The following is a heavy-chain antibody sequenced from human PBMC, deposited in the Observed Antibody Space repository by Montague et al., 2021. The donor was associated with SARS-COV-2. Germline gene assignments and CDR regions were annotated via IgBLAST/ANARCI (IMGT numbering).Heavy chain of an antibody. Sequence: SETLSLTCAVYGGSFNDYYWSWIRQSPGKGLEWIGEINHGGITNYSPSLKSRVTISADTSKNRFSLKLKSVTAADTANYYCARGHQGVAMIVVVMIGAEYYFDYWGQGSLVTVSS. CDR3: ARGHQGVAMIVVVMIGAEYYFDY. CDR2: INHGGIT. J-gene: IGHJ4*02. D-gene: IGHD3-22*01. CDR1: GGSFNDYY. V-gene: IGHV4-34*01.